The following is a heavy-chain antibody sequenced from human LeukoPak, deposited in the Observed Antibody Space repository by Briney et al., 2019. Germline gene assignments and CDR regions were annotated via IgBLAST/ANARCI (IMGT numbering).Heavy chain of an antibody. J-gene: IGHJ6*02. D-gene: IGHD3-10*01. Sequence: ASVNVSCTPSGYTFSAYSDYYIHWVRQAPGQGLEWMGWISPHNGIANYAQKFQGRVTMTRDTSISTAYVELSSLKSDDTAVYYCARSRGSGSYSTYYGKDVWGQGTTVTVSS. CDR2: ISPHNGIA. V-gene: IGHV1-2*02. CDR3: ARSRGSGSYSTYYGKDV. CDR1: GYTFSAYSDYY.